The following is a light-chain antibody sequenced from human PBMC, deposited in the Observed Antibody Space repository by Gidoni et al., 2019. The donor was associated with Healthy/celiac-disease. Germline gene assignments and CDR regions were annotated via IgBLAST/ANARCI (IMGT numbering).Light chain of an antibody. CDR3: PQYGSSQT. V-gene: IGKV3-20*01. CDR1: QSVSSSY. J-gene: IGKJ1*01. CDR2: GAS. Sequence: EIVLTQSPGTLSLSPGERATLSCRASQSVSSSYLAWYQQKPGQAPRLLIYGASSRATGIPDRFSGSGSGTDFTLTISRLEPEDFALYYCPQYGSSQTFGQGTKVEIK.